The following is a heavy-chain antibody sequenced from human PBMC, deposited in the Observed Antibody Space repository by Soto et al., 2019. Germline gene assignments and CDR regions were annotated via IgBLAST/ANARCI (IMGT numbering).Heavy chain of an antibody. CDR1: GFTFNTFD. V-gene: IGHV3-13*01. J-gene: IGHJ5*02. Sequence: LRLSCEASGFTFNTFDFHWVRQRKGKGLEWVSGIGTLFDTYYADAVRGRFSISRDNAMNSFYLQMNNLRVDDTAVYFCARGRSNRFDSSPAPRFDPWGQGILVTVSS. CDR3: ARGRSNRFDSSPAPRFDP. D-gene: IGHD2-21*01. CDR2: IGTLFDT.